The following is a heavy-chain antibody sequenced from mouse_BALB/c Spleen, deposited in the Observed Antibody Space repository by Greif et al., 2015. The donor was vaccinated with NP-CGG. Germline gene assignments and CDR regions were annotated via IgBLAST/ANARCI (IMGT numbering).Heavy chain of an antibody. D-gene: IGHD4-1*01. Sequence: VQLQQSGAELAKPGASVKMSCKASGYTFTSYWMHWVKQRPGQGLEWIGYINPSTGYTEYNQKFKDKATLTADKSSSTAYMQLSSLTSGDSAVYYCARREGTGTFAYWGQGTLVTVSA. CDR2: INPSTGYT. CDR1: GYTFTSYW. CDR3: ARREGTGTFAY. J-gene: IGHJ3*01. V-gene: IGHV1-7*01.